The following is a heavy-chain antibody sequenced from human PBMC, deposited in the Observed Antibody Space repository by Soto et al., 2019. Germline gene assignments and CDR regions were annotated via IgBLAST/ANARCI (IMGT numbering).Heavy chain of an antibody. J-gene: IGHJ4*02. CDR3: ARVSRAVGASTTYDF. V-gene: IGHV1-2*02. D-gene: IGHD1-26*01. CDR2: INPNSGDT. CDR1: GYTFTAHY. Sequence: QVQLVQPGAEVKKPGASVKVSCKASGYTFTAHYIHWVRQAPGQGFEWMGRINPNSGDTSYAQRLQGRVTMTRDTSINTVFMELSSLRSDDTALYYCARVSRAVGASTTYDFWAQGTLVTVSS.